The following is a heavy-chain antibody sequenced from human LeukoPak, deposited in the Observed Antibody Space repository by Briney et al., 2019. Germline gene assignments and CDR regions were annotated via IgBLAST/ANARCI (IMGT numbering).Heavy chain of an antibody. J-gene: IGHJ3*02. CDR1: GGSISSYY. D-gene: IGHD6-13*01. Sequence: TSQTLSLTCTVSGGSISSYYWSWIRQPPGKGLEWIGYIYTSGSTNYNPSLKSRVTISVDTSKNQFSLKLSSVTAADTAVYYCARRAAAGSRGAFDIWGQGTMVTVSS. V-gene: IGHV4-4*09. CDR2: IYTSGST. CDR3: ARRAAAGSRGAFDI.